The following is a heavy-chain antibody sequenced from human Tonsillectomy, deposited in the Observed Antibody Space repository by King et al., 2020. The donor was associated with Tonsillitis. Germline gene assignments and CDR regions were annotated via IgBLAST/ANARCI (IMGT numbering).Heavy chain of an antibody. J-gene: IGHJ4*02. CDR1: GGSIRGYY. CDR2: IYYSGST. Sequence: VQLQESGPGLVKPSETLSLTCTVSGGSIRGYYWSWIRQPPGKGLEWIGYIYYSGSTNYKPSLKSRVTISVDTSKNQFSLKLSAVTAADTAVYYCARHWRSGWRLNFDYWGQGTLVTASS. V-gene: IGHV4-59*08. CDR3: ARHWRSGWRLNFDY. D-gene: IGHD6-19*01.